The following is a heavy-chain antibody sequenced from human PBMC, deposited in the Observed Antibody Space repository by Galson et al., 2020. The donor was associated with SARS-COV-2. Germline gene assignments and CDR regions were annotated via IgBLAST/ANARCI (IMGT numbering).Heavy chain of an antibody. D-gene: IGHD6-19*01. CDR2: IHYRGST. CDR3: ARDGNGGWVYVDY. V-gene: IGHV4-59*01. Sequence: SETLSLTCTVSGDSISSNYWSWIRQPPGKGLEWIGNIHYRGSTNYIPTLKSQVTISGDTSKNQFSLKRIPVTAADTGAYYCARDGNGGWVYVDYWGQGALVTVSS. J-gene: IGHJ4*02. CDR1: GDSISSNY.